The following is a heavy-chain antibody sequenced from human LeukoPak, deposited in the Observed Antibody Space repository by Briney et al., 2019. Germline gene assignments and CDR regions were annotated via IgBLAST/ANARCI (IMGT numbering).Heavy chain of an antibody. CDR2: INPNSGGT. CDR1: GYTFTGYY. CDR3: ARDLPTYYDFWSGYYPIDY. D-gene: IGHD3-3*01. Sequence: ASVKVFCKASGYTFTGYYMHWVRQAPGQGLEWMGWINPNSGGTNYAQKFQGRVTMTRDTSISTAYMELSRLRSDDTAVYYCARDLPTYYDFWSGYYPIDYWGQGTLVTVSS. J-gene: IGHJ4*02. V-gene: IGHV1-2*02.